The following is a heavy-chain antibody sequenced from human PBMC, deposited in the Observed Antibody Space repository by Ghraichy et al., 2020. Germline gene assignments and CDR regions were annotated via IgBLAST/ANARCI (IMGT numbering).Heavy chain of an antibody. CDR3: ATTADYLYFDY. CDR2: INSRSDYI. J-gene: IGHJ4*02. Sequence: GGSLRLSCAASGFTFSSYSRNWVRQAPGKGLEWVSSINSRSDYIYYADSLKGRFTVSRDNADNSLFRQMNSLRAEETAVYYCATTADYLYFDYWGQGTLVTVSS. CDR1: GFTFSSYS. V-gene: IGHV3-21*01. D-gene: IGHD4-11*01.